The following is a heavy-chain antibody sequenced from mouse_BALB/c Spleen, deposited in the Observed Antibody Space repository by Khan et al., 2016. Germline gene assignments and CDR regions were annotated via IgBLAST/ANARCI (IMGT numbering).Heavy chain of an antibody. CDR1: GYSITSGYS. J-gene: IGHJ2*01. CDR3: AGVTTGDYFDY. Sequence: EVQLQESGPDLVKPSQSLSLTCTVTGYSITSGYSWHWIRQFPGNKLEWMAYIHYSGSTNYNPSLKSRISLTRDTSKKQFILKLNSVTTEDTATYYGAGVTTGDYFDYWGQGTTLTVSS. D-gene: IGHD2-2*01. V-gene: IGHV3-1*02. CDR2: IHYSGST.